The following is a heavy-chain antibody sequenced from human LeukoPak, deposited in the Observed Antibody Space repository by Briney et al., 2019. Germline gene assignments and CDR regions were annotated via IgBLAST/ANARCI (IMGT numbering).Heavy chain of an antibody. V-gene: IGHV3-11*01. Sequence: GSLRLSCAASGFTFSDYYMSWIRQAPGKGLEWVSYISSSGSTIYYADSVKGRFTISRDNAKNSLYLQMNSLRAEDTAVYYCARDGDGGNSDYYYYGMDVWGQGTTVTVSS. CDR3: ARDGDGGNSDYYYYGMDV. CDR2: ISSSGSTI. D-gene: IGHD4-23*01. CDR1: GFTFSDYY. J-gene: IGHJ6*02.